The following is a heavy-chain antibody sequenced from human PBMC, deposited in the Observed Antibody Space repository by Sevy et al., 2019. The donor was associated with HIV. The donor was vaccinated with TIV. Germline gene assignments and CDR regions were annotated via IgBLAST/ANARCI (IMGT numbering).Heavy chain of an antibody. Sequence: ASVKVSCKASGYTFTSYGISWVRQAHGQGLEWMGWISAYNGNTNYAQKLQGRVTMTTDTSTSTAYMELRSLRSDDTAVYYCARGGKGELRFLLNYWGQGTLVTVSS. J-gene: IGHJ4*02. V-gene: IGHV1-18*01. CDR3: ARGGKGELRFLLNY. CDR1: GYTFTSYG. CDR2: ISAYNGNT. D-gene: IGHD3-16*01.